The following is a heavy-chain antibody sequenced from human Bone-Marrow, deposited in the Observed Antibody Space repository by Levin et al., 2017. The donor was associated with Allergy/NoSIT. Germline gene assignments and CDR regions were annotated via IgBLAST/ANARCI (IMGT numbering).Heavy chain of an antibody. V-gene: IGHV3-48*03. CDR1: GFTFSSYE. CDR2: ISSSGSTI. Sequence: GESLKISCAASGFTFSSYEMNWVRQAPGKGLEWVSYISSSGSTIYYADSVKGRFTISRDNAKNSLYLQMNSLRAEDTAVYYCARWAAADPDYYYDGMDVWGQGTTVTVSS. D-gene: IGHD6-13*01. CDR3: ARWAAADPDYYYDGMDV. J-gene: IGHJ6*02.